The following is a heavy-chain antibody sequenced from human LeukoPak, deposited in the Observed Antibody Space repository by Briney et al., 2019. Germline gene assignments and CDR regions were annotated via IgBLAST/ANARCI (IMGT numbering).Heavy chain of an antibody. J-gene: IGHJ4*02. D-gene: IGHD3-3*01. CDR1: GGSISSGDYY. CDR2: IYNSGSA. Sequence: SETLSLTCTVSGGSISSGDYYWNWIRQPPGKGLEWIGYIYNSGSAYYNPSLKSRVTMSVDTSKNQFSLKLSSVTAADTAVYYCARGGYDFSFDFWGQGTLVTVSS. CDR3: ARGGYDFSFDF. V-gene: IGHV4-30-4*01.